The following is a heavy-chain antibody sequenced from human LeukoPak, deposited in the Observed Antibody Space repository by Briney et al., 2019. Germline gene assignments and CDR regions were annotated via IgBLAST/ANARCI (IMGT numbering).Heavy chain of an antibody. CDR1: GYSFSTYW. V-gene: IGHV5-51*01. Sequence: GESLKISCKGSGYSFSTYWIGWVRQMPGKGLEWMGIIYPGDSDTRYSPSFQGQVSISVEKSISTAYLQWDSLRASDTAIYYCATIHSSIHWRGDYWGQGTLVTVSS. CDR2: IYPGDSDT. D-gene: IGHD2-2*01. CDR3: ATIHSSIHWRGDY. J-gene: IGHJ4*02.